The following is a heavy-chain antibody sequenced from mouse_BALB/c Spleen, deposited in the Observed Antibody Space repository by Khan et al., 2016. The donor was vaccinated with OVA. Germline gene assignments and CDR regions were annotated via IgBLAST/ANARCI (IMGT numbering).Heavy chain of an antibody. V-gene: IGHV1-69*02. CDR2: VYPSDSYP. CDR3: TRRVVDGSSIAY. J-gene: IGHJ3*01. CDR1: GYTFTNYW. D-gene: IGHD1-1*02. Sequence: QVQLKESGAELVRPGASVKLSCKASGYTFTNYWINWVKQRPGQGLEWIGNVYPSDSYPTYTQKFKDKATLSVDKSSSTAYMQLSSPKSEDAAAWYCTRRVVDGSSIAYWGQGTLVTVSA.